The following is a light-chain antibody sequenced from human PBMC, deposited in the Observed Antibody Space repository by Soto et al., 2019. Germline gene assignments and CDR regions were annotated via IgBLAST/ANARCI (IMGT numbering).Light chain of an antibody. CDR2: DTR. J-gene: IGLJ2*01. V-gene: IGLV7-46*01. CDR1: TGAVTSGHY. CDR3: LLSYSGDFVV. Sequence: QAVVTQEPSLTVSPGGTVTLTCGSSTGAVTSGHYPYWFQQKPGQAPRTLIYDTRNKHSWTPARFSGSLLGGKAALTLSGAQPEDEAEYYCLLSYSGDFVVFGGGTKLTVL.